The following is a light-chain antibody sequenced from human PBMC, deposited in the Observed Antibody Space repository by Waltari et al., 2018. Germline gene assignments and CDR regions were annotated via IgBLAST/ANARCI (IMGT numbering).Light chain of an antibody. J-gene: IGKJ1*01. V-gene: IGKV3-15*01. Sequence: ETVVMQSPATLSVSPGEPATLTCRASQIIASNLAWYQQKPGQPPRLLIHRASSRATGVPTRFSGSRSGTQFTLTINSLQSEDAAVYYCHQYNNWPPWTFGQGTKVEIK. CDR1: QIIASN. CDR3: HQYNNWPPWT. CDR2: RAS.